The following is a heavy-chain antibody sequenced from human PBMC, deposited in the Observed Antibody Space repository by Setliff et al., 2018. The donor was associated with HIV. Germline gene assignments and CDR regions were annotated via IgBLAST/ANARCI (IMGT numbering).Heavy chain of an antibody. Sequence: ASVKVSCKASGGTFSSYAITWVRQAPGQGLEWMGGIIPIFGTANYAQKFQGRVTITADESTSTAYMELSSLRSEDTAVYYCARAIRWRYCSSTSCSDAFDIWGQGTMVTVSS. CDR1: GGTFSSYA. CDR2: IIPIFGTA. V-gene: IGHV1-69*13. D-gene: IGHD2-2*01. J-gene: IGHJ3*02. CDR3: ARAIRWRYCSSTSCSDAFDI.